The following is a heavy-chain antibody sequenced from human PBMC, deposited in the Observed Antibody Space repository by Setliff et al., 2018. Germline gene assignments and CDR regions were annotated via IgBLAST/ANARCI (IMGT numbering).Heavy chain of an antibody. D-gene: IGHD3-22*01. V-gene: IGHV1-18*01. CDR3: ARINFYVSSGYYYAPDY. Sequence: PSVKVSCKASGYSFTSFSITWVRQAPGQGLEWLGWVSTYNGDTKSAQKFLGRVTMTTDTSTSTAYMELKSLRSDDTAVYYCARINFYVSSGYYYAPDYWGQGTLVTVSS. J-gene: IGHJ4*02. CDR1: GYSFTSFS. CDR2: VSTYNGDT.